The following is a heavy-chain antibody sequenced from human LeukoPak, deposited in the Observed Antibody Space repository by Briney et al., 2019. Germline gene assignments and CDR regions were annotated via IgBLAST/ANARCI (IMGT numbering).Heavy chain of an antibody. D-gene: IGHD3-22*01. CDR1: GFTFSSYA. V-gene: IGHV3-30-3*01. Sequence: GGSLRLSCAASGFTFSSYARHWVRQAPGTGLEWVAVISYDGSNKYYADSVKGRFTISRDNSKNTLYLQMNSLRAEDTAVYYCARNSNYYDSSGSMGLDYWGQGTLVTVSS. CDR3: ARNSNYYDSSGSMGLDY. J-gene: IGHJ4*02. CDR2: ISYDGSNK.